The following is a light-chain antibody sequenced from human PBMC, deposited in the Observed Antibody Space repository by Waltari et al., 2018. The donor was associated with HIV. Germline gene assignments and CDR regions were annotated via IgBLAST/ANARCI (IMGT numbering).Light chain of an antibody. J-gene: IGLJ2*01. V-gene: IGLV1-47*01. CDR1: TTNIGSND. Sequence: SVLTQPPSASGTPGRRVTIYCSGSTTNIGSNDVFWYQHLPGATPKLLIHRNNHRPSGVPDRFSGSTSGTSAALAISGLRSEDEADYYCVAWYDSLRGVVFGGGTKVAAL. CDR2: RNN. CDR3: VAWYDSLRGVV.